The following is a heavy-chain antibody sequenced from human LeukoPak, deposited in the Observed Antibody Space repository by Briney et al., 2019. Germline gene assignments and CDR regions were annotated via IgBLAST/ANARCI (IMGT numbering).Heavy chain of an antibody. Sequence: PGGSLRLSCAASGFTVSSNYMSWVRQAPGKGLEWVSVIYGGGSTYYADSVKGRFTISRDNSKNTLYLQMNSLRAEDTAVYYCASTSYDSSGNYYFGYWGQGTLVTVSS. J-gene: IGHJ4*02. CDR3: ASTSYDSSGNYYFGY. V-gene: IGHV3-53*01. CDR2: IYGGGST. CDR1: GFTVSSNY. D-gene: IGHD3-22*01.